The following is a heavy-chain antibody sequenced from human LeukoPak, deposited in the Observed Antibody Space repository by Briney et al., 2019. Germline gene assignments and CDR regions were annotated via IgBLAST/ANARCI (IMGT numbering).Heavy chain of an antibody. CDR3: ARLLYSSGSFYFDY. CDR1: GFTFSSYS. D-gene: IGHD6-19*01. Sequence: TGGSLRLSCAASGFTFSSYSMNWVRQAPGKGLEWVSSISSSSSYIYYADSVKGRFTISRDNAKNSLYLQMNSLRAEDTAVYYCARLLYSSGSFYFDYWGQGTLVTVSS. CDR2: ISSSSSYI. J-gene: IGHJ4*02. V-gene: IGHV3-21*01.